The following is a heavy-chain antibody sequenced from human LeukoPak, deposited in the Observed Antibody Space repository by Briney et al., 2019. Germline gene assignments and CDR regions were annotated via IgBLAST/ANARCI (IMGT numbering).Heavy chain of an antibody. CDR1: GYTLTELS. CDR2: FDPEDGET. V-gene: IGHV1-24*01. J-gene: IGHJ4*02. CDR3: ATSHSGSYPAFDY. D-gene: IGHD1-26*01. Sequence: ASVKVSCKVPGYTLTELSMHWVRQAPGKGLEWMGGFDPEDGETIYAQKFQGRVTMTEDTSTDTAYMELSSLRSEDTAVYYCATSHSGSYPAFDYWGQGTLVTVSS.